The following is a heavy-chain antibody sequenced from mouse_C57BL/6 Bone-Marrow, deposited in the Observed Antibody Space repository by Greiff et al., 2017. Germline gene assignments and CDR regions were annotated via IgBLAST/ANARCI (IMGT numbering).Heavy chain of an antibody. CDR1: GFTFSDYY. CDR3: ARHEPGQGFDY. CDR2: ISNGGGST. V-gene: IGHV5-12*01. J-gene: IGHJ2*01. D-gene: IGHD3-3*01. Sequence: EVHLVESGGGLVQPGGSLKLSCAASGFTFSDYYMYWVRQTPEKRLEWVAYISNGGGSTYYPDTVKGRFTISRDNAKNSLYLQMSRLKSEDTAMYYCARHEPGQGFDYWGQGTTLTVSS.